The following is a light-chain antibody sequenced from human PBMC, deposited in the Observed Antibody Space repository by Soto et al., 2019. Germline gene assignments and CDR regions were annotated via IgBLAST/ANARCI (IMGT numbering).Light chain of an antibody. CDR2: GAS. CDR3: LQNNFYPPT. Sequence: DIEMTQSPSAMSASVGDRVTITCRASQGIHKYLAWFQQKPGKVPKRLIYGASSLQSGVPSRFSGSGSGTEFTLTISSLQPEDFATYYCLQNNFYPPTFGQGTRLE. V-gene: IGKV1-17*03. J-gene: IGKJ5*01. CDR1: QGIHKY.